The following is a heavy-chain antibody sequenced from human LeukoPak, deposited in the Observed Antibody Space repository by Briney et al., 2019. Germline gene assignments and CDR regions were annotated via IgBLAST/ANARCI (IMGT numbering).Heavy chain of an antibody. CDR2: INPNSGGT. D-gene: IGHD3-22*01. Sequence: ASVKVSCKASGYTITSNYMHWVRQAPGQGLEWMGWINPNSGGTNYAQKFQGRVTMTSDMSTSTVYMELSSLRSEDTAVYYCARSSGSYSSLFYMHVWGKGTTVTVSS. CDR3: ARSSGSYSSLFYMHV. V-gene: IGHV1-46*01. J-gene: IGHJ6*03. CDR1: GYTITSNY.